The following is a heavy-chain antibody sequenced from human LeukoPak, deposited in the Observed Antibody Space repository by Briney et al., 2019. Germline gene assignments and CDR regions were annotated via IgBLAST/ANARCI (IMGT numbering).Heavy chain of an antibody. D-gene: IGHD4-17*01. CDR3: ARDLGGDYGWNALDY. V-gene: IGHV1-3*01. J-gene: IGHJ4*02. CDR2: INAGNGNT. Sequence: ASVKVSCTASGGTFSSYAISWVRQTPGQRLEWMGWINAGNGNTKYSQKFQGRVTITRDTSASTAYMELSSLRSEDTAVYYCARDLGGDYGWNALDYWGQGTLVTVSS. CDR1: GGTFSSYA.